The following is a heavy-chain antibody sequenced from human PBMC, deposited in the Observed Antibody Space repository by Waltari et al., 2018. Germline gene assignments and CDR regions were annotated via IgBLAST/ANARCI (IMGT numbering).Heavy chain of an antibody. CDR3: ARATVTTFNYFGLDV. D-gene: IGHD4-17*01. V-gene: IGHV3-21*06. CDR1: GYIVSSSR. CDR2: IISRRNYI. J-gene: IGHJ6*02. Sequence: EVQLVESGGGMVKPGGYLRLSWSASGYIVSSSRMHWVRQAPGKGLELVSSIISRRNYICYADSVRSRFAISRDNAKNSLYLQMNSLRAEDTAVYYCARATVTTFNYFGLDVWSQGTTVTVSS.